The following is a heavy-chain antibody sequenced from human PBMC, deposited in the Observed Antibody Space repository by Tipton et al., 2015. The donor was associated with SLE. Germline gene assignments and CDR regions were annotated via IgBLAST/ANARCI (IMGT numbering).Heavy chain of an antibody. CDR3: ARRGSYSGYYYYGMDV. V-gene: IGHV4-39*07. J-gene: IGHJ6*02. D-gene: IGHD1-26*01. Sequence: TLSLTCTVSGGSISSSSFYWGWIRQPPGKGLEWIGSFYYGKSTFYNPSLKGRVTISVDTSKNQFSLKLSSVTAADTAVYYCARRGSYSGYYYYGMDVWGQGTTVTVSS. CDR1: GGSISSSSFY. CDR2: FYYGKST.